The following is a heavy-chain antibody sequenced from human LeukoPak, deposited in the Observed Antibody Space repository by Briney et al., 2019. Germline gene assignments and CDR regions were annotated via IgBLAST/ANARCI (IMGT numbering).Heavy chain of an antibody. D-gene: IGHD3-9*01. CDR1: GGSISSGGYY. CDR3: ARHAGYHSPIDY. Sequence: PSQTLSLTCTVSGGSISSGGYYWSWIRQPPGRVRAWVGYIYYSGSTYYNPSLKSRVSISVDTSKNQSSLKLSSVTAADPAVYYCARHAGYHSPIDYPGQGTLVTLSS. CDR2: IYYSGST. V-gene: IGHV4-30-4*08. J-gene: IGHJ4*02.